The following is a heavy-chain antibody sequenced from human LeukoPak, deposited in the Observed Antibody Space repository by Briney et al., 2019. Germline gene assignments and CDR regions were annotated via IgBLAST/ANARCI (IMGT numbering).Heavy chain of an antibody. CDR3: ARVDYSNWFDP. J-gene: IGHJ5*02. Sequence: GGSLRLSCAASGFSVSSKYMSWVRQAPGKGLEWVSVIYSGDTTYYADSVKGRFTISRDSSKNTLYLQMNSLRVEDTAVYYCARVDYSNWFDPWGRGTLVTVSS. CDR1: GFSVSSKY. V-gene: IGHV3-53*01. CDR2: IYSGDTT. D-gene: IGHD5-12*01.